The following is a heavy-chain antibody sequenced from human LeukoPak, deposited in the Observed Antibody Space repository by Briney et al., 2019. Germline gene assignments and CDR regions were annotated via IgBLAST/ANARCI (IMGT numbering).Heavy chain of an antibody. V-gene: IGHV3-15*01. CDR3: MSDPRIQGGADY. D-gene: IGHD2/OR15-2a*01. CDR1: GLYFPELW. CDR2: IKSNVDGGTA. Sequence: KSGGSLRLSCAVSGLYFPELWMSWVRLSPEKGLEWVGRIKSNVDGGTADYMTSVKGRFTISRDDSKYTLYLQLSSLKTEDTGIYYCMSDPRIQGGADYWGRGTLVTVSS. J-gene: IGHJ4*02.